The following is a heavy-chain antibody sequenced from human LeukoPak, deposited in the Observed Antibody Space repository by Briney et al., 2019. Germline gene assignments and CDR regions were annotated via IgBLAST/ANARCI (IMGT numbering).Heavy chain of an antibody. D-gene: IGHD4-17*01. CDR2: IYSGGST. V-gene: IGHV3-53*01. CDR1: GFTVSSNY. Sequence: PGGSLRLSCAASGFTVSSNYMSWVCQAPGKGLEWVSVIYSGGSTYYADSVKGRFTISRDNSKNTLYLQMNSLRAEDTAVYYCARVAVRDYGDYVGDYWGQGTLVTVSS. J-gene: IGHJ4*02. CDR3: ARVAVRDYGDYVGDY.